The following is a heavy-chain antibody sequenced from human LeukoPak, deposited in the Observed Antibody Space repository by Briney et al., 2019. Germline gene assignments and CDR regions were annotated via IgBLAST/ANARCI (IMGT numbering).Heavy chain of an antibody. J-gene: IGHJ5*02. CDR2: INPNSGGT. Sequence: GASVKVSCTASGYTFTGYYMHWVRQAPGQGLEWMGWINPNSGGTNYAQTFQGRVTMTRDTSISTAYMELSRLRSDDTGVYYCARERRKDIVVVPAATQYNWFDPWGQGTLVTVSS. V-gene: IGHV1-2*02. CDR1: GYTFTGYY. D-gene: IGHD2-2*01. CDR3: ARERRKDIVVVPAATQYNWFDP.